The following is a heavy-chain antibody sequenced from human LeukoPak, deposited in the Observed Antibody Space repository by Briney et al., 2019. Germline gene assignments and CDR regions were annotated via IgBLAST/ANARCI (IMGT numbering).Heavy chain of an antibody. CDR2: IIPIFGTA. D-gene: IGHD3-10*01. Sequence: SVKVSCKASGGTFSSYAISWVRQAPGQGLEWMGGIIPIFGTANYAQKFQGRVTITADESTSTAYMELSSLRSEDTAVYYCARDRIGITMVRGVIGWFDPWGQGTLVTVSS. CDR3: ARDRIGITMVRGVIGWFDP. V-gene: IGHV1-69*13. J-gene: IGHJ5*02. CDR1: GGTFSSYA.